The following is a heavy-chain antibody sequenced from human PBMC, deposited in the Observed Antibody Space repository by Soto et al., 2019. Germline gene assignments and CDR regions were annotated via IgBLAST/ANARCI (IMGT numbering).Heavy chain of an antibody. D-gene: IGHD3-10*01. V-gene: IGHV4-39*01. CDR2: IYYSGST. Sequence: SQKCRVSDGSICSSCYCRGRKRQPPGKGLEWIGSIYYSGSTYYNPSLKSRVTISVDTSKNQFSLKLSSVTAADTAVYYCARHNLQWFGELFRLHWFDPGGQGTLVTVSS. J-gene: IGHJ5*02. CDR1: DGSICSSCYC. CDR3: ARHNLQWFGELFRLHWFDP.